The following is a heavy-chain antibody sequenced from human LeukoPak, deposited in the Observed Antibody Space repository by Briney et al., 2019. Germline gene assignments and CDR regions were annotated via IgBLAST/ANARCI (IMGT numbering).Heavy chain of an antibody. Sequence: PGGSLRLSCAASGFTFSSYSMNWVRQAPGKGLEWVSSISRSSSYIYYADSVKGRFTISKDNAKNSLYLQMNSLRAEDTAVYYCARESTGPGSSSWFDYWGQGTLVTVSS. CDR1: GFTFSSYS. D-gene: IGHD6-13*01. V-gene: IGHV3-21*01. CDR2: ISRSSSYI. J-gene: IGHJ4*02. CDR3: ARESTGPGSSSWFDY.